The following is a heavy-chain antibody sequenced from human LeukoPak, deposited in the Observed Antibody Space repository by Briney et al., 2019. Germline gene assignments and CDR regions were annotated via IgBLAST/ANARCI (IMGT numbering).Heavy chain of an antibody. CDR2: ISSSSSYI. CDR1: GFTFSSYS. CDR3: ARDAGNSGYGCDL. V-gene: IGHV3-21*01. J-gene: IGHJ5*02. D-gene: IGHD5-12*01. Sequence: PGGFLRLSCAASGFTFSSYSMNWVRQAPGKGLEWVSSISSSSSYIYYADSVEGRFTISRDNAKNSLYLQMNNLRGEDTAIYYCARDAGNSGYGCDLWGQGTLVTVSS.